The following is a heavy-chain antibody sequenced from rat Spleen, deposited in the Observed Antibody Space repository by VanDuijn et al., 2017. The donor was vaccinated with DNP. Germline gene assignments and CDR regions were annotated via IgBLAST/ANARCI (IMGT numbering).Heavy chain of an antibody. D-gene: IGHD3-1*01. CDR3: ARGSTSIYWYFDF. Sequence: EVQLVESGGGLVQPGRSLNLSCAASGFTFSDYYMAWVRQAPKKGLEWVASISYGGSSTYFGDSVKGRFTISRDDAKSSPYLQMNSLKPEDTATYYCARGSTSIYWYFDFWGPGTMVTVSS. CDR2: ISYGGSST. V-gene: IGHV5-22*01. J-gene: IGHJ1*01. CDR1: GFTFSDYY.